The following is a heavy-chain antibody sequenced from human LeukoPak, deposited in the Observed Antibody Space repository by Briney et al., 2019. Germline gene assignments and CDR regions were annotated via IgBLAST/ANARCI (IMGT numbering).Heavy chain of an antibody. Sequence: SETLSLTCSVSGDSITTTHYFWAWIRQPPGKGLEWIGSIYYTGRTYSNPSLKTRVTISVVTSGNQFSMRLNSVTAADTAIYYCARQGIDGDYANNRFNTWGQGTLVSVSS. CDR2: IYYTGRT. V-gene: IGHV4-39*01. CDR1: GDSITTTHYF. D-gene: IGHD4-17*01. J-gene: IGHJ5*02. CDR3: ARQGIDGDYANNRFNT.